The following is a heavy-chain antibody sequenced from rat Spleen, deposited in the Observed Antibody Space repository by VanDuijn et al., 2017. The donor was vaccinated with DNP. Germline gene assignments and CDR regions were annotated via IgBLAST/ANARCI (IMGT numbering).Heavy chain of an antibody. CDR3: TSTGVRY. Sequence: QVQLKESGPGLVQPSQTLSLTCTVSGFSLTSYHVHWVRQPPGKGLEWMGRVQSGGSTDYNSGLKSRLSISRDTYKSQVFLKMNSLQTEDTAIYFCTSTGVRYWGQGVMVTVSS. CDR1: GFSLTSYH. D-gene: IGHD4-3*01. J-gene: IGHJ2*01. V-gene: IGHV2-27*01. CDR2: VQSGGST.